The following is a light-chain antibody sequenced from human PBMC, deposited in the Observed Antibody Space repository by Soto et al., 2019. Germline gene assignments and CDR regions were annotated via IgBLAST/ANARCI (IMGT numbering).Light chain of an antibody. J-gene: IGKJ1*01. Sequence: EIVLTQSPATLSVSPGERATLSCRASQSVSSNLAWYQQKPGQAPRLLIYGASTRATGIPARFSGSGSGTEFTLTISSLQPDDFATYYCQQYNSYWKFGQGTKVDIK. CDR1: QSVSSN. CDR3: QQYNSYWK. V-gene: IGKV3-15*01. CDR2: GAS.